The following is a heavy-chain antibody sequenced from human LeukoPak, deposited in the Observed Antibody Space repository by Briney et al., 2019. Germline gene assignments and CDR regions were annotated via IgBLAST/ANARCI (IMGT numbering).Heavy chain of an antibody. CDR3: ARDGSKDDFPDY. D-gene: IGHD3-3*01. Sequence: GGSLRLSCAASGLTFSSYGMHWVRQAPGKGLEWVAVIWYDGSNKYYADSVKGRFTISGDNSKNTLYLQMNSLRAEDTAVYYCARDGSKDDFPDYWGQGTLVTVSS. J-gene: IGHJ4*02. CDR1: GLTFSSYG. CDR2: IWYDGSNK. V-gene: IGHV3-33*08.